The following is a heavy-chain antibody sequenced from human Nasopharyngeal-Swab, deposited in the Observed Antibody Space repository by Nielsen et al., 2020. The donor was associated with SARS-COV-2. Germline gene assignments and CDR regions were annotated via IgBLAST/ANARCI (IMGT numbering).Heavy chain of an antibody. J-gene: IGHJ5*02. V-gene: IGHV1-2*06. Sequence: ASVKVSCKASGYTFTGYYMHWVRQAPGQGLEWMGRINPNSGGTNYAQKFQGRVTMTRDTSISTAYMELSRLRSDDTAVYYCARGLISYCGGDCYSGWFDPWGQGTLVTVSS. D-gene: IGHD2-21*02. CDR1: GYTFTGYY. CDR2: INPNSGGT. CDR3: ARGLISYCGGDCYSGWFDP.